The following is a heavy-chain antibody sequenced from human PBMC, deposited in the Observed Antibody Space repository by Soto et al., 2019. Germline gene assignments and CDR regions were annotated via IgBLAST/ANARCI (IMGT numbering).Heavy chain of an antibody. D-gene: IGHD6-19*01. CDR1: GGSIGSYY. CDR3: ARAGEIAVAGFVFDY. J-gene: IGHJ4*02. CDR2: IYYSGST. Sequence: SETLSLTCTASGGSIGSYYWSWIRQPPGKGLEWIGYIYYSGSTNYNPSLKSRVTISVDTSKNQFSLKLSSVTAADTAVYYCARAGEIAVAGFVFDYWGQGTLVTVSS. V-gene: IGHV4-59*01.